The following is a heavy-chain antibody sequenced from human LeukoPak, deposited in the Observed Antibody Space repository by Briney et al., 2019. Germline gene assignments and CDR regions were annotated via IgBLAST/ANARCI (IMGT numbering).Heavy chain of an antibody. CDR3: ARESVYYDSSGYYYGAFDI. CDR1: GGSFSGYY. J-gene: IGHJ3*02. Sequence: SETLSLTCAVYGGSFSGYYWSWIRQPPGKGLEWIGEINHSGSTNYNPSLKSRVTISVDTSKNQFSLKLSSVTAADTAAYYCARESVYYDSSGYYYGAFDIWGQGTMVTVSS. CDR2: INHSGST. V-gene: IGHV4-34*01. D-gene: IGHD3-22*01.